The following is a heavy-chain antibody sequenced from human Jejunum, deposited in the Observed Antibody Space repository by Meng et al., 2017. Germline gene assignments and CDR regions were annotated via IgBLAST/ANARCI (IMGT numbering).Heavy chain of an antibody. CDR2: ISGDGSIT. D-gene: IGHD1-1*01. V-gene: IGHV3-74*01. CDR1: GFTFNNYW. CDR3: LDEAPRSDY. Sequence: GGSGGGLVQPGGSLRLSSAASGFTFNNYWMHWVRQVPGKGLVWVSRISGDGSITNYADSVKGRFTISRDNAKNTLYLQMNSLRPEDTAVYYCLDEAPRSDYWGQGSLVTVSS. J-gene: IGHJ4*02.